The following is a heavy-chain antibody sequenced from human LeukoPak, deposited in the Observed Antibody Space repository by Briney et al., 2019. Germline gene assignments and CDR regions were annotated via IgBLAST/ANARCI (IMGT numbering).Heavy chain of an antibody. CDR2: ISSSSSTI. J-gene: IGHJ4*02. V-gene: IGHV3-48*01. CDR1: GFTFSSYG. CDR3: ARDLEV. Sequence: GGSLRLSCAASGFTFSSYGMSWVRQAPGKGLEWVSAISSSSSTIYYADSVKGRFTISRDNAKNSLYLQMNSLRAEDTAVYYCARDLEVGGQGTLVTVSS.